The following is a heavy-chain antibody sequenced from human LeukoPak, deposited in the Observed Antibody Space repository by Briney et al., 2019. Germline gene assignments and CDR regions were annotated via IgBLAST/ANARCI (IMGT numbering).Heavy chain of an antibody. CDR2: ISGSGGST. CDR3: AKDQGDSSGYLGHYYYYGMDV. V-gene: IGHV3-23*01. CDR1: GFTFSSYA. Sequence: GGSLRLSCAASGFTFSSYAMSWVRQAPGKGLEWVSAISGSGGSTYYADSVKGRFTISRDNSKNTLYLQMNSLRAEDTAVYYCAKDQGDSSGYLGHYYYYGMDVWGQGTTVTVSS. D-gene: IGHD3-22*01. J-gene: IGHJ6*02.